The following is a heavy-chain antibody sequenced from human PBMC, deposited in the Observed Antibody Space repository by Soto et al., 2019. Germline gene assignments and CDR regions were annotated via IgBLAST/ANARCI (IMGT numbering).Heavy chain of an antibody. J-gene: IGHJ6*02. CDR1: GYTFTSYD. Sequence: QVQLVQSGAEVKKPGASVKVSCKASGYTFTSYDINWVRQAPGQGLEWMGWMNPNSGNTGYAQKFQGRVTMTRNTYTTTTSMELGILRLEDADVDECACEKSSSGTDVWGQGTTVTVSS. V-gene: IGHV1-8*02. CDR3: ACEKSSSGTDV. CDR2: MNPNSGNT.